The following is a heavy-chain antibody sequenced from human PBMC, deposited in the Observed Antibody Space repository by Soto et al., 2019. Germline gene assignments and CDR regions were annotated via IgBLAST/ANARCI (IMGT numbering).Heavy chain of an antibody. CDR1: GFTFSSYA. J-gene: IGHJ4*02. CDR3: ARDKRDLRFLEWSYYFDY. D-gene: IGHD3-3*01. V-gene: IGHV3-23*01. Sequence: GGSLRLSCAASGFTFSSYAMNWVHQAPGKGLEWVSVISGSGGSTYYADSVKGRFTISRDNSKNTLYLQMNSLRAEDTAVYYCARDKRDLRFLEWSYYFDYWGQGTLVTVSS. CDR2: ISGSGGST.